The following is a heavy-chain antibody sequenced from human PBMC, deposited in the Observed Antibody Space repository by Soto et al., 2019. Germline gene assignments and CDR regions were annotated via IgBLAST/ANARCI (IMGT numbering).Heavy chain of an antibody. D-gene: IGHD6-13*01. J-gene: IGHJ6*02. V-gene: IGHV3-30*18. Sequence: GGSLRLSCAASGFTFSSYGMHWVRQASGKGLEWVAVISYDGSNKYYADSVKGRFTISRDNSKNTLYLQMNSLRAEDTAVYYCAKGPGYSSSWYWVVGGNYYGMDVWGQGTTVTVSS. CDR2: ISYDGSNK. CDR1: GFTFSSYG. CDR3: AKGPGYSSSWYWVVGGNYYGMDV.